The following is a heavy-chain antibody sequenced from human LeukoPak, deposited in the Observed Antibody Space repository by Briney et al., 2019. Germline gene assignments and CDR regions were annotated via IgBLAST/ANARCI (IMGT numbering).Heavy chain of an antibody. Sequence: PGGSLRLSCAASGFTFSSYSMNWVRQAPGKGLEWVAVISYDGSNKYYADSVKGRFTISRDNSKNTLYLQMNSLRAEDTAVYYCAKPPTGYSSSWYGTYFDYWGQGTLVTVSS. V-gene: IGHV3-30*18. D-gene: IGHD6-13*01. J-gene: IGHJ4*02. CDR2: ISYDGSNK. CDR3: AKPPTGYSSSWYGTYFDY. CDR1: GFTFSSYS.